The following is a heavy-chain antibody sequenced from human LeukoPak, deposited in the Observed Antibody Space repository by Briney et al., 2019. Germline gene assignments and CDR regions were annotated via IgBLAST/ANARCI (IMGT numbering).Heavy chain of an antibody. Sequence: GESLKISCKGSGYSFTTYWIAWVRQMPGKGLERMGIIYPGDSDTRYSPSFEGQVTISADKSINTAYLQWSSLKASDTAMYYCARRGSYYEFDSWGQGTLVTVSS. CDR1: GYSFTTYW. CDR2: IYPGDSDT. CDR3: ARRGSYYEFDS. V-gene: IGHV5-51*01. D-gene: IGHD1-26*01. J-gene: IGHJ4*02.